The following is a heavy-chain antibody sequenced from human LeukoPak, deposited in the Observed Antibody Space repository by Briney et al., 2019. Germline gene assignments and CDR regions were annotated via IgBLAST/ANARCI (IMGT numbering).Heavy chain of an antibody. CDR2: INPSGGST. CDR3: ARRIKTWGVIVSNSYYFDY. J-gene: IGHJ4*02. D-gene: IGHD3-16*02. V-gene: IGHV1-46*01. Sequence: EASVKVSCKASGYTFTSYYMHWVRQAPGQGLEWMGIINPSGGSTSYAQKFQGRVTITAGESTSTAYMELSSLRSEDTAVYYCARRIKTWGVIVSNSYYFDYWGQGTLVTVSS. CDR1: GYTFTSYY.